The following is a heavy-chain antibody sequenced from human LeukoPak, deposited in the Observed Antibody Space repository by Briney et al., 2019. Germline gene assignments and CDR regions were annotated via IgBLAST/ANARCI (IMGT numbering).Heavy chain of an antibody. J-gene: IGHJ4*02. V-gene: IGHV1-46*01. D-gene: IGHD6-13*01. Sequence: ASVKVSCKASGYTFTSYYMHWVRQAPGQGLEWMGIINPSGGSTSYAQKFQGRVTMTRDMSTSTVYMELSSLRSEDTAVYYCATGGGAAGLFDYWGQGTLVTVSS. CDR3: ATGGGAAGLFDY. CDR2: INPSGGST. CDR1: GYTFTSYY.